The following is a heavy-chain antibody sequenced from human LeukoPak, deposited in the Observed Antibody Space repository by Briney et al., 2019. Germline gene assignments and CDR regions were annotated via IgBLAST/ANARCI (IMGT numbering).Heavy chain of an antibody. J-gene: IGHJ5*02. Sequence: PSETLSLTCAVSGGSISSSPYYWGWIRQPPGKGLEWIGTIYYSGSTYYNPSLKSRVTISVDTSKNQFSLKLTSVTAADTAVYYCARPVPSRLGWFDPWGQGTLVTVSS. CDR1: GGSISSSPYY. D-gene: IGHD1-1*01. V-gene: IGHV4-39*01. CDR2: IYYSGST. CDR3: ARPVPSRLGWFDP.